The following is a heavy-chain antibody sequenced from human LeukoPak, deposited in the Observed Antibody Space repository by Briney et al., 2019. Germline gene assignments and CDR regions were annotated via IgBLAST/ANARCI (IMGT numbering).Heavy chain of an antibody. Sequence: GGSLRLSCAASGFTFSDYYMSWIRQAPGKGLEWVSYISSSSSYTNYADSVKGRFTISRDNAKNSLYLQMNSLRAEDTAVYYCARDLEEFWEMATETDAFDIWGQGTMVTVSS. V-gene: IGHV3-11*05. CDR1: GFTFSDYY. CDR3: ARDLEEFWEMATETDAFDI. J-gene: IGHJ3*02. CDR2: ISSSSSYT. D-gene: IGHD5-24*01.